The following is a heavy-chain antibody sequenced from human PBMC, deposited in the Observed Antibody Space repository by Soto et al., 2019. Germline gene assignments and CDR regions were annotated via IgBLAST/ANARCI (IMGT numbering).Heavy chain of an antibody. CDR2: IYYTGST. J-gene: IGHJ6*02. CDR1: GGSISSSNYY. D-gene: IGHD2-2*02. Sequence: PSETLSLTCNVSGGSISSSNYYWGWIRQPPGKGLEWIGSIYYTGSTYYNPSLKSRVTISLDTSKNQFSLKLSSVTAADTAVYYCARLYHGLVYYYYYGMDVWGQGTTVTVSS. CDR3: ARLYHGLVYYYYYGMDV. V-gene: IGHV4-39*07.